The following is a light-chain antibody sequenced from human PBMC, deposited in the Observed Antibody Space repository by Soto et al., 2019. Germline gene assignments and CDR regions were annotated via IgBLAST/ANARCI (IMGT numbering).Light chain of an antibody. Sequence: ALAQPASVSGSPGQSITISCTGTSSDVGGYNYVSWYQQHPGKAPKLMIYDVSNRPSGVSNRFSGSKSGNTASLTISGLQAEDEADYYCSSYTSSSTVFGTGTKVTVL. CDR3: SSYTSSSTV. V-gene: IGLV2-14*01. CDR2: DVS. J-gene: IGLJ1*01. CDR1: SSDVGGYNY.